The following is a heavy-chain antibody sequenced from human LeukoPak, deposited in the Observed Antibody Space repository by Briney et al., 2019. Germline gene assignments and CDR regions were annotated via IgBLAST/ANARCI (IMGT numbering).Heavy chain of an antibody. CDR1: GFTFTSSA. CDR2: IVVGSGNT. CDR3: AASDSSGYYIFDY. J-gene: IGHJ4*02. D-gene: IGHD3-22*01. Sequence: ASVKVSCKASGFTFTSSAVQWVRQARGQRLEWIGWIVVGSGNTNYAQKFQERVTITRDMSTSTAYMELSSLRSEEPAVYYCAASDSSGYYIFDYWGQGTLVTVSS. V-gene: IGHV1-58*01.